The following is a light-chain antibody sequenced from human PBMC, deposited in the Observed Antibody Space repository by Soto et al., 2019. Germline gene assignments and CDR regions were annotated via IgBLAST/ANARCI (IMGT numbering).Light chain of an antibody. J-gene: IGKJ4*01. CDR1: QSIGSW. CDR2: KTS. V-gene: IGKV1-5*03. Sequence: DTQMTRSPSTLPASVGNRLTTTSRARQSIGSWLAWYQQKPGKAPKLLIYKTSILENGVPSRFSGSGSGTEFTLTISSLQPDDFATYYCQQYNSDLLTFGQGTKVDIK. CDR3: QQYNSDLLT.